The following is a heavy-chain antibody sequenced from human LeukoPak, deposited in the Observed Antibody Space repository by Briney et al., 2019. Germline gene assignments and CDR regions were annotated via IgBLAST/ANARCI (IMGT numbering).Heavy chain of an antibody. Sequence: ASVKVSCKASGYTFTKYGITWVRQAPGQGLEWMGWISTYNGNTNYAQKLQRRVTMTTDTSTSTAYMELRSLISDDAAVYYCARGDDYGDYWGLYWGQGTLVTVSS. V-gene: IGHV1-18*01. CDR2: ISTYNGNT. CDR3: ARGDDYGDYWGLY. J-gene: IGHJ4*02. D-gene: IGHD4-17*01. CDR1: GYTFTKYG.